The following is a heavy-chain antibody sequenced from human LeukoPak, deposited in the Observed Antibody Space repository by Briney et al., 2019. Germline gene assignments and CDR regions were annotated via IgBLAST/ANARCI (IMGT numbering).Heavy chain of an antibody. J-gene: IGHJ3*02. V-gene: IGHV3-21*01. CDR3: ARDTLEYSNSPDALDI. CDR1: GFTFSSFS. D-gene: IGHD4-23*01. Sequence: GGSLRLSCAASGFTFSSFSMSWVRQAPGKGLEWVSSISSSSSYIYYADSVKGRFTISRDNAKNSLYMQMESLRDEDTAIYYCARDTLEYSNSPDALDIWGQGTMVTVSS. CDR2: ISSSSSYI.